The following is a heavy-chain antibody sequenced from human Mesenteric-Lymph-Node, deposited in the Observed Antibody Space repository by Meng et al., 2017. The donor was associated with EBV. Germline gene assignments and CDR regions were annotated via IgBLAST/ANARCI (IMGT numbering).Heavy chain of an antibody. CDR1: GYRFSDYG. CDR3: ARTYSTGWQYYCDY. V-gene: IGHV1-18*01. CDR2: ISAYNGNT. Sequence: QVQPRQYGAELKKPGASVKVSCKASGYRFSDYGLTWVRQAPGQGLEWMGWISAYNGNTNYAQKFQGRVTMTTDTSTNTLYMEVRSLTSDDTAVYYCARTYSTGWQYYCDYWGQGTLVTVSS. J-gene: IGHJ4*02. D-gene: IGHD6-19*01.